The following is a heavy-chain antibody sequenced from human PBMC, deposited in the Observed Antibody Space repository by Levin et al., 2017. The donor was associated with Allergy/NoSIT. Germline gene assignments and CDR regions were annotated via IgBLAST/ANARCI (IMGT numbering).Heavy chain of an antibody. D-gene: IGHD1-1*01. CDR1: GFTFSSYS. J-gene: IGHJ6*02. CDR3: ARVSTTRYYYGMDV. CDR2: ISSSSSYI. Sequence: PGGSLRLSCAASGFTFSSYSMNWVRQAPGKGLEWVSSISSSSSYIYYADSVKGRFTISRDNAKNSLYLQMNSLRAEDTAVYYCARVSTTRYYYGMDVWGQGTTVTVSS. V-gene: IGHV3-21*01.